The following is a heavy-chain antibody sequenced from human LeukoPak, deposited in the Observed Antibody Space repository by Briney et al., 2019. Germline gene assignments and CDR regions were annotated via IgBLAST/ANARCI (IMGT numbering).Heavy chain of an antibody. CDR3: ARGGQLTRVEYYFDY. J-gene: IGHJ4*02. Sequence: GGSLRLSCAASGFTVSSNYVSWVRQAPGKGLEWVSDIHGGGSTHYADSVKGRFTLSRDISMNTLYLQMNSLRADDTAVYYCARGGQLTRVEYYFDYWGQGTLVTVSS. CDR1: GFTVSSNY. D-gene: IGHD4-11*01. V-gene: IGHV3-53*01. CDR2: IHGGGST.